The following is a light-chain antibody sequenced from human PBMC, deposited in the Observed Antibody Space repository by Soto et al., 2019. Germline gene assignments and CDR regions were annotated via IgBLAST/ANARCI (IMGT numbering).Light chain of an antibody. CDR2: DAS. V-gene: IGKV1-33*01. J-gene: IGKJ4*01. CDR3: QQYDNLPLT. CDR1: QDISNY. Sequence: DLQMTQSPSSLSASVGDRVTITCQASQDISNYLNWYQQKPGKAPKLLIYDASNLETGVPSRSSGSGSGTDFTFTISSLQPDDIATYYCQQYDNLPLTFGGGTKVEIK.